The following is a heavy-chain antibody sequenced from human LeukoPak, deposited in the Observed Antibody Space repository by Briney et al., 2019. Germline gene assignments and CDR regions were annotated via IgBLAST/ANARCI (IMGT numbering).Heavy chain of an antibody. CDR2: ISAYNGNT. V-gene: IGHV1-18*01. CDR3: ARSSCGGDCYSEKTLGY. Sequence: GASVKVSCKASGYTFTSYGISWVRQAPGQGLEWMGWISAYNGNTNYAQKLQGRVNMTTDTSTSTAYMELRSLRSDDTAVYYCARSSCGGDCYSEKTLGYWGQGTLVTVSS. CDR1: GYTFTSYG. D-gene: IGHD2-21*02. J-gene: IGHJ4*02.